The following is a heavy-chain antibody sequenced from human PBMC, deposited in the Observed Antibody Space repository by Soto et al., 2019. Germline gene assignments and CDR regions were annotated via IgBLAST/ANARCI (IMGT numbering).Heavy chain of an antibody. Sequence: QVQLQESGPGLVKPSETLSLTCTVSGGSISSYDWSWIRHAPGKKLEWIGYIYSSGTTNYNPSLKSRVTMSRDTSKNQFSLKLSSVTTADTAVYYCARDHSSGWVNWFDPWGQGTLVTVSS. CDR3: ARDHSSGWVNWFDP. CDR2: IYSSGTT. CDR1: GGSISSYD. V-gene: IGHV4-59*01. J-gene: IGHJ5*02. D-gene: IGHD3-22*01.